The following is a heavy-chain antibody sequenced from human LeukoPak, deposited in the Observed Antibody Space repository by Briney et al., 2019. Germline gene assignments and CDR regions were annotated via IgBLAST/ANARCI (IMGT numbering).Heavy chain of an antibody. CDR1: GFTFDDYA. J-gene: IGHJ4*02. CDR3: AKATGYISGPPIY. D-gene: IGHD6-19*01. CDR2: IGWNSGSI. Sequence: GGSLRLSCIASGFTFDDYAMHWVRQPPGKGLEWVSGIGWNSGSIGYADSVKGRFTISRDNAKNSLYLQMNSLRSEDTALYYCAKATGYISGPPIYWGQGTLVTVSS. V-gene: IGHV3-9*01.